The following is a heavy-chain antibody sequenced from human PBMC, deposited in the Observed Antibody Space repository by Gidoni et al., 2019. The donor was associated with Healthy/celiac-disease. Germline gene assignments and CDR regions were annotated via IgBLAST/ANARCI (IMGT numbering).Heavy chain of an antibody. CDR3: ARGIDYGGNSVFDL. Sequence: QVQLVQSGAAVTRPGASVTVSCRASGYPCTGYYMAWVRQAPGQGLEWMGWINPNSGGTNYAQKFQGRVTMTRDTSISTAYMELSRLRSDDTAVYYCARGIDYGGNSVFDLWGRGTLVTVSS. J-gene: IGHJ2*01. V-gene: IGHV1-2*02. CDR1: GYPCTGYY. D-gene: IGHD4-17*01. CDR2: INPNSGGT.